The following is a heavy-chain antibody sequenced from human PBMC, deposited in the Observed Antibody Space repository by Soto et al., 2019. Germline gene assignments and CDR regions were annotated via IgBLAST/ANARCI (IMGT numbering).Heavy chain of an antibody. V-gene: IGHV3-30*18. CDR1: GFTFSSYG. D-gene: IGHD3-16*02. CDR3: AKDLEPLMITFGGVIVSAPGV. J-gene: IGHJ3*01. CDR2: ISYDGSNK. Sequence: GGSLKLSCAASGFTFSSYGMHWVRQAPGKGLEWVAVISYDGSNKYYADSVKGRFNISRDNSKNTLYLQMNSLRAEDTAVYYCAKDLEPLMITFGGVIVSAPGVWGQGTMVTVSS.